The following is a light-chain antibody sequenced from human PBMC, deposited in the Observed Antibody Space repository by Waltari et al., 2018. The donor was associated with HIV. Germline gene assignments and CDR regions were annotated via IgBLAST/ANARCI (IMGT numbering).Light chain of an antibody. CDR3: QQYGSSPLT. Sequence: ETVLTQSPGTLSLSPGERATLSCRASQSVTSSYLAWYQQKPGQAPRLLIYGVSSRATGIPDRFSGSGSGTDFTLTISRLEPEDFAVYYCQQYGSSPLTFGGGTKVEIK. J-gene: IGKJ4*01. CDR2: GVS. V-gene: IGKV3-20*01. CDR1: QSVTSSY.